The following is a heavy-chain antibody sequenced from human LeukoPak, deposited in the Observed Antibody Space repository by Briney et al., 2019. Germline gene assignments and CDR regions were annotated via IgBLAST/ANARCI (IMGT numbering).Heavy chain of an antibody. J-gene: IGHJ6*03. Sequence: ASVKVSCKASGYTFTSYYMHWVRQAHGQGHEWMGIINPSDSSTSYAQKFQGRLIITRDTSTSSVYMELSSLRSADTAVYYCARAMVRGNWWSARMDYYYYMDVWGKGTTVTVSS. CDR1: GYTFTSYY. CDR2: INPSDSST. D-gene: IGHD3-10*01. CDR3: ARAMVRGNWWSARMDYYYYMDV. V-gene: IGHV1-46*01.